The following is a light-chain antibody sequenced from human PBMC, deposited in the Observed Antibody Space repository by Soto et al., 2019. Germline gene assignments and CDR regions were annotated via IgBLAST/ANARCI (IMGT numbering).Light chain of an antibody. CDR1: QSLSSSQ. V-gene: IGKV3-20*01. CDR3: QQYGSSGT. J-gene: IGKJ1*01. CDR2: DAS. Sequence: EILLTQSPGTLSLSPGERATLSCGASQSLSSSQLAWYKQKPGHAPRLLIHDASNRATGIPDRLSGSGSGTEFTLTISRMEPEDFAVYYCQQYGSSGTFGQGTKVDIK.